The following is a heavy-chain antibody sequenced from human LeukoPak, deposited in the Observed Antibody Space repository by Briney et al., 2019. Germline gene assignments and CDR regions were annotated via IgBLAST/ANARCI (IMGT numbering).Heavy chain of an antibody. J-gene: IGHJ5*02. Sequence: SVKVSCKASGGSFSSKAISWVRQAPGQGLEWMGGIIPIFGTANYAQKFQGRVTITADKSTSTAYMELSSLRSEDTAVYYCARLDYGDYLPGSWGQGTLVTVSS. CDR1: GGSFSSKA. D-gene: IGHD4-17*01. V-gene: IGHV1-69*06. CDR2: IIPIFGTA. CDR3: ARLDYGDYLPGS.